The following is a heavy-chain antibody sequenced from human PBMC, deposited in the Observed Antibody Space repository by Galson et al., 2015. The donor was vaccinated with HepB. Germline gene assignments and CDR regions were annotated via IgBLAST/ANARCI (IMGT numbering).Heavy chain of an antibody. CDR1: GYAFTAYY. CDR3: ARVARGDYYFDY. D-gene: IGHD2-21*02. J-gene: IGHJ4*02. V-gene: IGHV1-2*06. CDR2: INPDSGGT. Sequence: SVKVSCKASGYAFTAYYMHWVRQAPGQGLEWMGRINPDSGGTKYAQRFQGRVSLTRDTSIRTVYMELSRLRSDDTAVYFCARVARGDYYFDYWGQGTLVTVSS.